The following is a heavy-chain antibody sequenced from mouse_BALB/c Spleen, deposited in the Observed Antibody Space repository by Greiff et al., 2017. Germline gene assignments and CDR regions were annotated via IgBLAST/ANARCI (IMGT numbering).Heavy chain of an antibody. V-gene: IGHV5-4*02. D-gene: IGHD1-1*02. CDR2: ISDGGSYT. CDR1: GFTFSDYY. J-gene: IGHJ1*01. CDR3: ARESGKYGVHWYFDV. Sequence: EEQGVESGGGLVKPGGSLKLSCAASGFTFSDYYMYWVRQTPEKRLEWVATISDGGSYTYYPDSVKGRFTISRDNAKNNLYLQMSSLKSEDTAMYYCARESGKYGVHWYFDVWGAGTTVTVSS.